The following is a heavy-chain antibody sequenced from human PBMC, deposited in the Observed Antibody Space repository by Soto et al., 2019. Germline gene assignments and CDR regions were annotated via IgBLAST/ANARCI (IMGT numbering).Heavy chain of an antibody. CDR3: ARHYDAAAGKWNYDAFDI. V-gene: IGHV5-51*01. D-gene: IGHD6-13*01. Sequence: PGASLKISCKGSGYSFTSYWIGWVRQMPGKGLEWRGIIYPGDSDTRYSPSFQGQVTISADKSISTAYLQWSSLKASDTAMYYCARHYDAAAGKWNYDAFDIWGQGTMVTVSS. J-gene: IGHJ3*02. CDR2: IYPGDSDT. CDR1: GYSFTSYW.